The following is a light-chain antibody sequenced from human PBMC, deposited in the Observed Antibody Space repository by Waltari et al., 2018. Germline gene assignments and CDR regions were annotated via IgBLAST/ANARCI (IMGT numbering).Light chain of an antibody. Sequence: DIQMTQSPSSLSASVGDRVPITCHASQDISSWLAWYQQIPGQAPKPLIYLASTLQSGVPSRFSGSGSGTDFTLTISSLQPEDFATYYCQQYDDFPFTFGPGTKLDIK. J-gene: IGKJ3*01. CDR3: QQYDDFPFT. CDR2: LAS. V-gene: IGKV1D-16*01. CDR1: QDISSW.